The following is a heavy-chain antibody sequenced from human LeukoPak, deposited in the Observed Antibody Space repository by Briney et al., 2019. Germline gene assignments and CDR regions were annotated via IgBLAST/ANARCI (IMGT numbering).Heavy chain of an antibody. D-gene: IGHD3-10*01. CDR2: ISYDGSNK. CDR3: ARGLLLWFGELLGAFDI. CDR1: GFVFSKHG. Sequence: GGSLRLSCAASGFVFSKHGMHWVRQAPGKGLEWVAVISYDGSNKYYADSVKGRFTISRDNSKNTLYLQMNSLRAEDTAVYYCARGLLLWFGELLGAFDIWGQGTMVTVSS. V-gene: IGHV3-30*19. J-gene: IGHJ3*02.